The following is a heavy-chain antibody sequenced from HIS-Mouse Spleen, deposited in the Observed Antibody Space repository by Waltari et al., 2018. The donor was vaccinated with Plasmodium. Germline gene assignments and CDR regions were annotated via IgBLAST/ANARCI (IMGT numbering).Heavy chain of an antibody. Sequence: QVQLQESGPGLVKPSETLSLTCTVSGGSISSYYWTWIRQPAGQGLEWIGRIYTSGSTNYNPSLKSRVTMSVDTSKNQFSLKLSSVTAADTAVYYCARESLEVVVVTAIYWYFDLWGRGTLVTVSS. J-gene: IGHJ2*01. D-gene: IGHD2-21*02. CDR2: IYTSGST. CDR1: GGSISSYY. V-gene: IGHV4-4*07. CDR3: ARESLEVVVVTAIYWYFDL.